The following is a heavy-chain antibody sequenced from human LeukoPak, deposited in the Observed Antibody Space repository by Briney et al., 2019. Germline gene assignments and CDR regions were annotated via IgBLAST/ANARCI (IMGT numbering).Heavy chain of an antibody. CDR1: GGSIGSYY. CDR3: AREGSSAWHDGFDI. CDR2: IYYSGST. Sequence: SEPLSLTCTVSGGSIGSYYWSWIRQPPGKGLEWIGYIYYSGSTNYNPSLKSRVTISVDTSKNHFSLKLNSVTAADTALYYCAREGSSAWHDGFDIWGQGTMVTVSS. J-gene: IGHJ3*02. V-gene: IGHV4-59*01. D-gene: IGHD6-19*01.